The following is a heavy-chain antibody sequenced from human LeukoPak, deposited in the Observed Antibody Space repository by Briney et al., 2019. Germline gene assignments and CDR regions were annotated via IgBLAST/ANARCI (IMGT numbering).Heavy chain of an antibody. Sequence: GGSLRLSCAASGFTFSSYWMSWVRQAPGKGLEWVANIKQDGSEKYYVDSVKGRFTISRDNAKNSLYLQMNSLRAEDTAVYYCARGRVGATFYGMDVWGQGTTVTVSS. CDR3: ARGRVGATFYGMDV. V-gene: IGHV3-7*03. D-gene: IGHD1-26*01. J-gene: IGHJ6*02. CDR1: GFTFSSYW. CDR2: IKQDGSEK.